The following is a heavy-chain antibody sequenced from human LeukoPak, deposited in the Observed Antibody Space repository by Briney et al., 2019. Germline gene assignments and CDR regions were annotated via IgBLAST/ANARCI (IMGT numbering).Heavy chain of an antibody. CDR2: IGSDNKP. V-gene: IGHV3-23*01. D-gene: IGHD2/OR15-2a*01. Sequence: PGGSLRLSCKASRFTFSAYAKTWVRQAPGKGLEWVSSIGSDNKPHYSESVKGRFAISRDNSKSMLFLQLNSLRAEDNALYYCARDVHFYVAMDVWGQGTTVTVSS. CDR1: RFTFSAYA. CDR3: ARDVHFYVAMDV. J-gene: IGHJ6*02.